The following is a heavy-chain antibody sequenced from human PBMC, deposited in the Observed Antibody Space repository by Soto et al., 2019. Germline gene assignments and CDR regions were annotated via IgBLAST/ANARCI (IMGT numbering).Heavy chain of an antibody. Sequence: SETRSLTCTVSGGSINSGDYYGIGIRQPPGKGLEWIGYIYYSGSTYHNPSLKSRINISVDTSKNQFSLKLSSVTAADTAVYYCATVPTYYYDRSGYANAFDMWGQGTMVTVSS. V-gene: IGHV4-30-4*01. CDR2: IYYSGST. D-gene: IGHD3-22*01. CDR3: ATVPTYYYDRSGYANAFDM. CDR1: GGSINSGDYY. J-gene: IGHJ3*02.